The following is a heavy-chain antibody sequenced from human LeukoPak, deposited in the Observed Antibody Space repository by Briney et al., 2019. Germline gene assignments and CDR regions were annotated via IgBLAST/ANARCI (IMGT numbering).Heavy chain of an antibody. CDR2: IKQDGSVK. CDR1: GFTFSRYW. Sequence: GGSLRLSCAASGFTFSRYWMSWVRQAPGKGLEWVANIKQDGSVKYYVDSVKGRFTISRDNAKNSLYLEMNSLRVEDTAVYYCARDRAFYGMDVWGQGTTVTVSS. CDR3: ARDRAFYGMDV. J-gene: IGHJ6*02. V-gene: IGHV3-7*03.